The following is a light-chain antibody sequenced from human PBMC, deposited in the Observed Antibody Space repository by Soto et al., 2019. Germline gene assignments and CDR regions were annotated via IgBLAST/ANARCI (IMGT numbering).Light chain of an antibody. CDR3: SSYTSSSTQV. CDR1: SSDVGGSDY. J-gene: IGLJ2*01. Sequence: QSALNQPASVSGSPGQSITISCTGTSSDVGGSDYVSWYQHHPHRAPKLLIYEVSYRPSGVSDRFSGSKSGNTASLTISGLQAEDEADYYCSSYTSSSTQVFGGGTKLTVL. CDR2: EVS. V-gene: IGLV2-14*01.